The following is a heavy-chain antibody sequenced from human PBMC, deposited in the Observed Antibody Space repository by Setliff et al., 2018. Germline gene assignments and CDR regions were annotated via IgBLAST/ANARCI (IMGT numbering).Heavy chain of an antibody. V-gene: IGHV4-4*02. Sequence: SGTLSLTCTVSGASIISLSWWSWVRQPPGKGLEWIGEIYHDGNDKYTPSVHYSPSLKSRVTISIDKSNNQFSLKLTSMTAADTAVYYCAKGGGRYHSDSWGQGILVTVSS. CDR1: GASIISLSW. CDR2: IYHDGND. CDR3: AKGGGRYHSDS. J-gene: IGHJ4*02. D-gene: IGHD1-1*01.